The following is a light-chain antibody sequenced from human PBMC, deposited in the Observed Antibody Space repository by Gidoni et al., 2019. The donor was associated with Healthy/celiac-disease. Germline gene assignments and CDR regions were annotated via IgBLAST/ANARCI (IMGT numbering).Light chain of an antibody. CDR2: AAS. Sequence: AIRMTQSPSSLAASTGDRVTITCRASQDISSYLAWYQQKQGKAPKLLIYAASTLQSGVPSRFSGSGSGTDFTLTISCLQSEDFATYYCQQYYSYPQTFGQGTKVEIK. J-gene: IGKJ1*01. CDR3: QQYYSYPQT. CDR1: QDISSY. V-gene: IGKV1-8*01.